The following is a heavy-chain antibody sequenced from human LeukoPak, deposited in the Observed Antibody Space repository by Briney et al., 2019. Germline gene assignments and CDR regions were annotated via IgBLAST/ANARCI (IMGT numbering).Heavy chain of an antibody. D-gene: IGHD6-13*01. CDR2: IIPIFGTA. CDR3: ARAADSSSYEIGVNWFDP. CDR1: GGTFSSYA. V-gene: IGHV1-69*06. J-gene: IGHJ5*02. Sequence: SVKVSCKASGGTFSSYAISWVRQATGQGLEWMGGIIPIFGTANYAQKFQGRVTLTADKSTSTAYMELSSLRSEDTAVYYCARAADSSSYEIGVNWFDPWGQGRLVTVSS.